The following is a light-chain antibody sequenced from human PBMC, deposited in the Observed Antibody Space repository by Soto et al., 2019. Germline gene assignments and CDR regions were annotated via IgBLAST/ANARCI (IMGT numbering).Light chain of an antibody. J-gene: IGLJ1*01. CDR1: SSDVGGYSY. Sequence: QSVLAQPASVSGSPGQSIAIYCTGNSSDVGGYSYVSWYQQQPGKAPKLVISDVSNRPSGVSDRFSGSKSGNTASLTISWLQTEYEADYYCASYTTSSTYVFVTGTKVTVL. V-gene: IGLV2-14*01. CDR3: ASYTTSSTYV. CDR2: DVS.